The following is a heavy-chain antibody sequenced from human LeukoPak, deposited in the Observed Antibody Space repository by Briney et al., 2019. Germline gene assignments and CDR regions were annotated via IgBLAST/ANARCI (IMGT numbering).Heavy chain of an antibody. CDR3: ARTFTPSLWFGEFYFFDY. CDR2: INPNSGGT. V-gene: IGHV1-2*02. CDR1: GYTFTGYY. Sequence: KVSCKASGYTFTGYYMHWVRQAPGQGLEWMGWINPNSGGTNYAQKFQGRVTMTRDTSISTAYMELSRLRSDDTAVYYCARTFTPSLWFGEFYFFDYWGQGTLVTVSS. J-gene: IGHJ4*02. D-gene: IGHD3-10*01.